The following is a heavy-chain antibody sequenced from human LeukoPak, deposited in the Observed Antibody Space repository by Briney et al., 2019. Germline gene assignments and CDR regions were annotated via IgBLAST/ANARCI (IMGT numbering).Heavy chain of an antibody. V-gene: IGHV4-39*07. J-gene: IGHJ4*02. Sequence: SETLSLTCTVSGGSISSSSYYWGWIRQPPGKGLEWIGSIYYSGSTYYNPSLKSRVTISVDTSKNQFSLKPSSVTAADTAVYYCARVTGGYSYGYSDYWGQGTLVTVSS. CDR2: IYYSGST. D-gene: IGHD5-18*01. CDR3: ARVTGGYSYGYSDY. CDR1: GGSISSSSYY.